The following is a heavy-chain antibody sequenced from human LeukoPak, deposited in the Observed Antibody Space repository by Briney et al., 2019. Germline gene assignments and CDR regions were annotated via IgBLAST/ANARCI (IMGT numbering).Heavy chain of an antibody. CDR3: ARGTGVPFWGY. V-gene: IGHV3-7*01. CDR2: IKQDGSEK. J-gene: IGHJ4*02. Sequence: PGGSLRLSCGISGFIFSSYWMSWVRQAPGKGLEWVANIKQDGSEKEYADSVKGRFTISRDNAKNSLYLQMNSLRAEDTAMYYCARGTGVPFWGYWGQGTLVTVSS. D-gene: IGHD3-16*01. CDR1: GFIFSSYW.